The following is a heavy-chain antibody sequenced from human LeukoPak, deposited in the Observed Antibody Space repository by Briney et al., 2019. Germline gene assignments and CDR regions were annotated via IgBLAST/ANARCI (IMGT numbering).Heavy chain of an antibody. CDR3: ARDRLGDYDHSGYYDK. CDR2: ISDSGGNP. V-gene: IGHV3-23*01. J-gene: IGHJ4*02. CDR1: GFTFSSYA. Sequence: GGSLRLSCATSGFTFSSYAMNWVRQAPGKGLEWVSGISDSGGNPYYADSVKGRFTISRDNSKNTLYLQMNSLRAEDMAVYYCARDRLGDYDHSGYYDKWGQGTLVTVSS. D-gene: IGHD3-22*01.